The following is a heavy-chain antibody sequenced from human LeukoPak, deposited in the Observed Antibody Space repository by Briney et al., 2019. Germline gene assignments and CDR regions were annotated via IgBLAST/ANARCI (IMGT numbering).Heavy chain of an antibody. CDR1: GFTFSSYW. J-gene: IGHJ4*02. CDR2: IKQGGSEK. D-gene: IGHD2-21*02. Sequence: PGGSLRLSCAASGFTFSSYWMSWVRQAPGKGLEWVANIKQGGSEKYYVDSVKGRFTISRDNAKNSLFLQMNSLRADDTAVYYCAKSHHVTAIDYWGQGTLVTVSS. V-gene: IGHV3-7*03. CDR3: AKSHHVTAIDY.